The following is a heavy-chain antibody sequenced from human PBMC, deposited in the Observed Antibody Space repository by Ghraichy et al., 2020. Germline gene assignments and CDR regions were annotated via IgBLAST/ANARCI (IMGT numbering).Heavy chain of an antibody. CDR3: ARDHSGTSYWMAYDV. V-gene: IGHV3-48*01. CDR1: GFTLETYS. J-gene: IGHJ3*01. CDR2: ISRGGDNL. D-gene: IGHD1-26*01. Sequence: GGSLRLSCATSGFTLETYSMNWVRQAPGKGLEWVSMISRGGDNLFYADSVKGRFTISKDNAKNLLFLQMNSLRAEDTAVYFCARDHSGTSYWMAYDVWGQGTMVTVSS.